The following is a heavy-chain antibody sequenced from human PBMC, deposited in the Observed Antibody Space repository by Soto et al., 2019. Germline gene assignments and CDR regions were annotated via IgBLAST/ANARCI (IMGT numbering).Heavy chain of an antibody. V-gene: IGHV4-31*03. CDR1: GGSLSSGGYF. CDR2: IYYSGST. D-gene: IGHD5-12*01. CDR3: ARDQSGQKTHWYYYYGMDV. Sequence: PSETLSPTRTVSGGSLSSGGYFWSWIRPHPGKGLEWIGYIYYSGSTYYNPSLKSRVTISVDTSKNQFSLKLSSVTAADTAVYYCARDQSGQKTHWYYYYGMDVWGQGTTVTVSS. J-gene: IGHJ6*02.